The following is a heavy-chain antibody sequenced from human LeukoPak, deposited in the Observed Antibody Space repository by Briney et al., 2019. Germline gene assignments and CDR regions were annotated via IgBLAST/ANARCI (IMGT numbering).Heavy chain of an antibody. CDR1: GGSFSGYY. D-gene: IGHD2-15*01. Sequence: PSETLSLTCAVYGGSFSGYYWSWIRQPPGKGLEWIGEINHSGSTNYNPSLKSRVTISVDTSKNQFSLKLSSVTAADTAVYYCARGLKAGYCSGGSCLKADYYYGMDVWGQGTTVTVSS. V-gene: IGHV4-34*01. CDR2: INHSGST. CDR3: ARGLKAGYCSGGSCLKADYYYGMDV. J-gene: IGHJ6*02.